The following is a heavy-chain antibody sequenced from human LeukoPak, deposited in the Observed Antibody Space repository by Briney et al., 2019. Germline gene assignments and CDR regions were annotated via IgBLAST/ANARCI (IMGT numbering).Heavy chain of an antibody. CDR2: INPSGGST. V-gene: IGHV1-46*01. Sequence: ASVNVSCKASGGTFSSYAISWVRQAPGQGLEWMGIINPSGGSTGYAQKFQGRVTMTRDTSTSTVYMELSSLRSEDTAVYYCARARGWFNWFDPWGQGTLVTVSS. CDR3: ARARGWFNWFDP. D-gene: IGHD2-15*01. J-gene: IGHJ5*02. CDR1: GGTFSSYA.